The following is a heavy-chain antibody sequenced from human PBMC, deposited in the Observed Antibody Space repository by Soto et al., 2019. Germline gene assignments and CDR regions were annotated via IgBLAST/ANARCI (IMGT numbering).Heavy chain of an antibody. CDR1: GGSFNSYS. D-gene: IGHD3-22*01. J-gene: IGHJ5*02. V-gene: IGHV1-69*06. CDR2: IIPIFGTP. CDR3: AREWANSSGYPCDP. Sequence: QVQLVQSGAEVKKPGSSVKLSCQTSGGSFNSYSMSWVRQAPGQGLEWMGNIIPIFGTPTYAQAFQGRVAISADISTSTVYMELASLRFEDTDVYYCAREWANSSGYPCDPWGPGTLVAVSS.